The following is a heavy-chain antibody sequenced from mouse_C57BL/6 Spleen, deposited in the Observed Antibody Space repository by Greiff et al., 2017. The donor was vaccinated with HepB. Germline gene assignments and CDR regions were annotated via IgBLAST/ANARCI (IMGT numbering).Heavy chain of an antibody. CDR1: GFTFSDYG. CDR3: AGWGSYDAMDY. CDR2: ISSGSSTI. J-gene: IGHJ4*01. Sequence: EVQLVESGGGLVKPGGSLKLSCAASGFTFSDYGMHWVRQAPEKGLEWVAYISSGSSTIYYADTVKGRFTISRDNAKNTLFLQMTSLRSEDTAMYYCAGWGSYDAMDYWGQGTSVTVSS. V-gene: IGHV5-17*01. D-gene: IGHD1-1*02.